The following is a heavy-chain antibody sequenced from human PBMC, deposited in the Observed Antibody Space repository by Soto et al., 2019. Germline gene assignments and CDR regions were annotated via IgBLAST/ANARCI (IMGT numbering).Heavy chain of an antibody. Sequence: GGSMRLCCAASRFTFNSYVMHWVRQSPGKRLELVAVIWFVGSKMYYGDYVRGRSTISRDSSKNTVYLQMNSLRADDTSVYYCVRDYNFYFDYWGKGILVT. D-gene: IGHD1-1*01. CDR3: VRDYNFYFDY. J-gene: IGHJ4*02. V-gene: IGHV3-33*01. CDR1: RFTFNSYV. CDR2: IWFVGSKM.